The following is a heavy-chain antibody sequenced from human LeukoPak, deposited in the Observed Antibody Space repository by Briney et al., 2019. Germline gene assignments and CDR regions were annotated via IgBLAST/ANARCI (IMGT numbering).Heavy chain of an antibody. D-gene: IGHD3-10*01. V-gene: IGHV2-5*02. Sequence: SGPTLVNPTQTLTLTCTFSGFSLNTVTVGVGWIRQPPGKALEWLALIYWDDDKRYSPSLKSRLTITKDSSKNQVVLTMTNMDPVDTATYYCARNTYYGNNIYYFDYWGQGTPVTVSS. CDR1: GFSLNTVTVG. CDR3: ARNTYYGNNIYYFDY. J-gene: IGHJ4*02. CDR2: IYWDDDK.